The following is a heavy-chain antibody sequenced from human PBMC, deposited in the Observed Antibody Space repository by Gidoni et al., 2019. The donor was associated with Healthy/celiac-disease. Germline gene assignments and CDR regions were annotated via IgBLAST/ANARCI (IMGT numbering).Heavy chain of an antibody. J-gene: IGHJ3*02. CDR2: IRSKANSYAT. Sequence: EVQLVESGGGLVQPGGSLKLSCAASGFTFSGSAMHWVRQASGKGLEWVGRIRSKANSYATAYAASVKGRFTISRDDSKNTAYLQMNSLKTEDTAVYYCTSQTYYYDSSGYYYGAFDIWGQVTMVTVSS. CDR1: GFTFSGSA. D-gene: IGHD3-22*01. CDR3: TSQTYYYDSSGYYYGAFDI. V-gene: IGHV3-73*01.